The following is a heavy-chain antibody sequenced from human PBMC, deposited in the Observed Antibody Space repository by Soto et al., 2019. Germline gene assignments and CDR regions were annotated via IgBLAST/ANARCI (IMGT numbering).Heavy chain of an antibody. D-gene: IGHD6-6*01. J-gene: IGHJ6*02. CDR1: GFTFDDYT. CDR3: AKDYSSSAQLDYYYGMDV. Sequence: GGSLRLSCAASGFTFDDYTMRWVRQAPGKGLEWVSLISWDGGSTYYADSVKGRFTISRDNSKNSLYLQMNSLRTEDTALYYCAKDYSSSAQLDYYYGMDVWGQGTTVTVSS. V-gene: IGHV3-43*01. CDR2: ISWDGGST.